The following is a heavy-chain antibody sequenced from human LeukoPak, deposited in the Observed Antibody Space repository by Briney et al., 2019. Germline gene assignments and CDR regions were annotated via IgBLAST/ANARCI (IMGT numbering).Heavy chain of an antibody. CDR2: ISAYNGNT. CDR1: GYIFTSYG. J-gene: IGHJ6*02. Sequence: ASVKVSCKASGYIFTSYGISWVRQAPGRGREWMGWISAYNGNTNYAQKLQGRLTMTTDTSTSTAYMELRSLRSDDTAVYYCARYDYGEGGMDVWGLGTTVTVSS. V-gene: IGHV1-18*01. D-gene: IGHD4-17*01. CDR3: ARYDYGEGGMDV.